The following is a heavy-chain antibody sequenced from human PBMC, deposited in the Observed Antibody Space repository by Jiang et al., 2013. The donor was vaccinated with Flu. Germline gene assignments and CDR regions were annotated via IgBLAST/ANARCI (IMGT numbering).Heavy chain of an antibody. Sequence: VQLVESGGGAVQPGRSLRLSCAASGFTFNTHAMHWVRQPPGKGLEGVALISHDGTDIYYADSVRGRFTISRDNSKNTLSLQMDRLRNDDTAVYYCAREYYDFWTGPVPYYYGLDVWGQGTTVTVSS. CDR2: ISHDGTDI. CDR1: GFTFNTHA. D-gene: IGHD3-3*01. V-gene: IGHV3-30-3*01. CDR3: AREYYDFWTGPVPYYYGLDV. J-gene: IGHJ6*02.